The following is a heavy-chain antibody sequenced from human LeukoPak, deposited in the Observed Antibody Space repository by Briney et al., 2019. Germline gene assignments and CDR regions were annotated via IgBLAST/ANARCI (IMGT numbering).Heavy chain of an antibody. D-gene: IGHD6-13*01. J-gene: IGHJ3*02. CDR1: GGSISSSNYY. V-gene: IGHV4-61*02. CDR2: IYTSEST. CDR3: ARDSSRAFDI. Sequence: SETLSLTCSVSGGSISSSNYYWSWIRQPAGKGLEWIGRIYTSESTNYNPSLKSRVTVSVDTSKNQFSLKLSSVTAADTAVYYCARDSSRAFDIWGQGTMVTVSS.